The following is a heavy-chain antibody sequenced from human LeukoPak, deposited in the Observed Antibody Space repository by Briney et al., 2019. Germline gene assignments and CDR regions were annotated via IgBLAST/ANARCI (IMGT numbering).Heavy chain of an antibody. D-gene: IGHD7-27*01. CDR1: GGSVSSGISY. J-gene: IGHJ4*02. CDR3: ARDLSNWGFDS. CDR2: ISDSGGS. Sequence: SETLSLTCSVSGGSVSSGISYWGWIRQPPGEGLEWIAYISDSGGSDYNPSLRGRVTISLDTSKNQFSLRLTSVTAADTAVYYCARDLSNWGFDSWGQGTLVTVSS. V-gene: IGHV4-61*01.